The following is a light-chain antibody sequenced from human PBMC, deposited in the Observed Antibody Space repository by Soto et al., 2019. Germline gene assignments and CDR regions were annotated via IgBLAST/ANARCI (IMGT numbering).Light chain of an antibody. CDR3: QQYGSSPT. CDR1: QTVSSNY. V-gene: IGKV3-20*01. Sequence: EIVLTQSPGTLSLSPGEAATLSCWASQTVSSNYLAWYQQRPGQAPRLLIYGASSRATGIPDRFSGSGSGTDFTLTISRLEPEDFAVYYCQQYGSSPTFGQGTRLEI. CDR2: GAS. J-gene: IGKJ5*01.